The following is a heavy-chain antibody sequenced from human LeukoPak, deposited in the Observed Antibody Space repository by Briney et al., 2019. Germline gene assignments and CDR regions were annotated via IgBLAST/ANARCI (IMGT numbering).Heavy chain of an antibody. CDR3: AKAEFIGIATPS. CDR1: GFTFSNYG. J-gene: IGHJ4*02. D-gene: IGHD6-13*01. CDR2: IQYDGSNK. V-gene: IGHV3-30*02. Sequence: GGSLRLSCAASGFTFSNYGMHWVRQAPGKGLEWVAFIQYDGSNKYYADSVKGRFTISRDNSKNTLYLQMNSLRAEDTAVYYCAKAEFIGIATPSWGQGTLVTVSS.